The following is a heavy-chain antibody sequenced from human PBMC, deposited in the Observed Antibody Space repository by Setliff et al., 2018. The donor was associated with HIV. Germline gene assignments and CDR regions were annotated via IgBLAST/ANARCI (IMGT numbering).Heavy chain of an antibody. CDR3: ASYGGTATFYYGMDV. D-gene: IGHD4-17*01. J-gene: IGHJ6*02. CDR1: GGTFSSYG. Sequence: SVKVSCKASGGTFSSYGITWVRQAPGQGLEWMGGSTPILDTTNYAQKFQGRVTITTDESTNTVYMELSSLRSEDTAVYYCASYGGTATFYYGMDVWGQGTTVTVSS. CDR2: STPILDTT. V-gene: IGHV1-69*05.